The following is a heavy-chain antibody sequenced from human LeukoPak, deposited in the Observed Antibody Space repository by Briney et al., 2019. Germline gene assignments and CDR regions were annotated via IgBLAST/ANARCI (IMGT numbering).Heavy chain of an antibody. V-gene: IGHV3-33*06. D-gene: IGHD1-14*01. J-gene: IGHJ6*03. Sequence: PAGSLRLSCAASGFTFSTYGMYWVRQAPGKGLDWVAVIWYDGSNKYYADSVKGRFTISRDNSKNTLYLQMNSLRAEDTAVYYCAKDSNPAGYYYMDVWGKGTTVTVSS. CDR2: IWYDGSNK. CDR3: AKDSNPAGYYYMDV. CDR1: GFTFSTYG.